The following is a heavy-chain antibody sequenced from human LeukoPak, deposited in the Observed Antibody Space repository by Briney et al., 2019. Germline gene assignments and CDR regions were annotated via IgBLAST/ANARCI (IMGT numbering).Heavy chain of an antibody. D-gene: IGHD3-10*01. CDR1: GYTFNSYG. CDR3: ARDMYYYSRTGFDP. CDR2: ISAYNGNT. J-gene: IGHJ5*02. Sequence: ASVKVSCKTSGYTFNSYGIGWVRQAPRQGLEGMGLISAYNGNTNYAQELQGRLNMTTDTSTSTAYMELRSLRSDDTAVYHCARDMYYYSRTGFDPWGQGTLVTVSS. V-gene: IGHV1-18*01.